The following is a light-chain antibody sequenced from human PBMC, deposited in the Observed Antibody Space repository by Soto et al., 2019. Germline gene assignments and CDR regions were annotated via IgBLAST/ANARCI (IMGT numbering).Light chain of an antibody. CDR1: QSISSW. CDR2: DAS. Sequence: DIQMTQAPSTLSASVGDRVTITCRASQSISSWLAWYQQKPGKAPKLLIYDASSLESGVPSRFSGSGSGTEVTLTISSLQPDDFATYYCQQYNSYRTFGQGTKVEIQ. J-gene: IGKJ1*01. CDR3: QQYNSYRT. V-gene: IGKV1-5*01.